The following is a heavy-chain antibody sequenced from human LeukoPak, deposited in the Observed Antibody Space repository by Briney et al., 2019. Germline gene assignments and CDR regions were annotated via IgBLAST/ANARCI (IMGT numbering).Heavy chain of an antibody. Sequence: GGSLTLSCAASGFTFSDYYMSWIRQAPGKGLEWVSYISSSGSTIYYADSVKGRFTISRDNAKNSLYLQMNSLRAEDTAVYYCARDRGYQLLTGWFDPWGQGTLVTVSS. CDR1: GFTFSDYY. J-gene: IGHJ5*02. V-gene: IGHV3-11*01. D-gene: IGHD2-2*01. CDR3: ARDRGYQLLTGWFDP. CDR2: ISSSGSTI.